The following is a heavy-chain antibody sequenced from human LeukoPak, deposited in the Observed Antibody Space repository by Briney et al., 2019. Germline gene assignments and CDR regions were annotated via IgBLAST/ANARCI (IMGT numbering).Heavy chain of an antibody. V-gene: IGHV6-1*01. D-gene: IGHD6-13*01. CDR2: TYYRSKWYN. Sequence: SQTLSLTCAISGDSVSSNSAAWNWFRQSPSRGLGWLGRTYYRSKWYNDYAVSVKSRITINPDTSKNQFSLQLNSVTPEDTAVYYCARELGIAAAGIDYWGQGTLVTVSS. CDR3: ARELGIAAAGIDY. J-gene: IGHJ4*02. CDR1: GDSVSSNSAA.